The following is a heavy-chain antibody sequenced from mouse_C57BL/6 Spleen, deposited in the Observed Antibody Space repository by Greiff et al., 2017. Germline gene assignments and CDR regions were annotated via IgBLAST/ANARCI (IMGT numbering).Heavy chain of an antibody. V-gene: IGHV1-69*01. CDR1: GYTFTSYW. CDR3: ARSGGVAY. CDR2: IDPSDSYT. Sequence: QVQLQQPGAELVMPGASVKLSCKASGYTFTSYWMHWVKQRPGQGLAWIGEIDPSDSYTNYNQKFKGKSTLTVDKSSSTAYMQLSSLTSEDSAVYYCARSGGVAYWGQGTLVTVSA. J-gene: IGHJ3*01. D-gene: IGHD3-1*01.